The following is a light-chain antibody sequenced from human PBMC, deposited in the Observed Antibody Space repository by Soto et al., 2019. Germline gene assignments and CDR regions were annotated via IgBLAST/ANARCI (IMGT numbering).Light chain of an antibody. CDR3: QTWGTGIQV. CDR2: LNSDGSH. J-gene: IGLJ2*01. CDR1: SGQSSYA. Sequence: QAVVTQSPTACASLGASVTLTCTLSSGQSSYAIAWHQQQPEKGPRYLMKLNSDGSHSKGDGITDRFSGSSSGAERYLTISSLQSEDEADDYCQTWGTGIQVFGRGTQLTV. V-gene: IGLV4-69*01.